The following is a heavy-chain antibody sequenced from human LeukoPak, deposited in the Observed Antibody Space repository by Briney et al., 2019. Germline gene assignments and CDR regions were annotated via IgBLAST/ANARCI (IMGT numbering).Heavy chain of an antibody. V-gene: IGHV3-23*01. Sequence: GGSLRLSCAASGFTFSSYAMSWVRQAPGKGLEWVSAIRGSGGSTYYADSVRGRFTISRDNSKNTLYLQMNSLRAEDTAVYYCAKSGYRDSSGYYYPLCPDYWGQGTLVTVSS. CDR1: GFTFSSYA. J-gene: IGHJ4*02. CDR3: AKSGYRDSSGYYYPLCPDY. D-gene: IGHD3-22*01. CDR2: IRGSGGST.